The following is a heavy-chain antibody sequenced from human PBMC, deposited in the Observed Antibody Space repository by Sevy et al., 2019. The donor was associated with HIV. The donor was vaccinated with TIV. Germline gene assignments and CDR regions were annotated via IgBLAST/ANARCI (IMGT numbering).Heavy chain of an antibody. CDR3: AKDVVSGPISVYYLDV. D-gene: IGHD2-15*01. CDR1: GFTFSSYG. V-gene: IGHV3-30*18. Sequence: GGSLRLSCAASGFTFSSYGMHWVRQAPGKGLEWVAVISDDGSNKDYADSVKGRFTISRDNSKNTLYLQMNSLRAEDTAVYYCAKDVVSGPISVYYLDVWGKGTTVTVSS. J-gene: IGHJ6*03. CDR2: ISDDGSNK.